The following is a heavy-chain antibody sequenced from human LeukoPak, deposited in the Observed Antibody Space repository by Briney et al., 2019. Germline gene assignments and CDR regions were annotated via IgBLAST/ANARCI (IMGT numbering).Heavy chain of an antibody. V-gene: IGHV1-18*01. CDR3: ARSHSPYLEWLLYRPLGWFDP. CDR1: GYTFTSYG. J-gene: IGHJ5*02. Sequence: ASVKVSCKASGYTFTSYGISWVRQAPGQGLEWMGWISAYNGNTNYAQKLQGRVTMTTDTSTSTAYMELRSLRSDDTAVYYCARSHSPYLEWLLYRPLGWFDPWGQGTLVAVSS. D-gene: IGHD3-3*01. CDR2: ISAYNGNT.